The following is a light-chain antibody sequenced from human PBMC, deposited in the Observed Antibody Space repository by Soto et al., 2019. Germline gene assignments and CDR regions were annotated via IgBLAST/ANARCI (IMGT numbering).Light chain of an antibody. J-gene: IGKJ2*01. CDR2: VAS. Sequence: DIQLTQSPSFLSASVGDRVTITCRASQGVGSYLVWYQQKPGKAPNLLIYVASTLQSGVPSRFSGSGFGTEFTLTVSSLQPEDFATYYCQQVSRYPYTFVQGTKLEIK. CDR3: QQVSRYPYT. V-gene: IGKV1-9*01. CDR1: QGVGSY.